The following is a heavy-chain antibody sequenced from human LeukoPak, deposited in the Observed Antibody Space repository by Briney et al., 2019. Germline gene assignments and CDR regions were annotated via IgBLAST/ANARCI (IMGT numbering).Heavy chain of an antibody. V-gene: IGHV4-59*01. CDR3: AGSSTTIDY. J-gene: IGHJ4*02. CDR2: IYYSGST. Sequence: SETLSLTCTVSGGSISSYYWRWIRQPPGKGLEWIGYIYYSGSTNYNPSLKSRVTISVDTSKNQFSLKLSSVTAADTAVYYCAGSSTTIDYWGQGTLVTVSS. D-gene: IGHD1-1*01. CDR1: GGSISSYY.